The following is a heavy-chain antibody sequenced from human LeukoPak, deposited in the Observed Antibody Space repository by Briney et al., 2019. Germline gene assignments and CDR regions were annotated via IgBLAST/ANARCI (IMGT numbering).Heavy chain of an antibody. CDR3: ARGSDILTY. J-gene: IGHJ4*02. CDR2: IYSSGST. Sequence: SETLSLTCTVFGDSINSHYWSWVRQAPGKGLEWIGYIYSSGSTNYNPSLKSRVTILRDTSKNQFSLKLTSVTAADTAVYYCARGSDILTYWGQGTLVTVST. D-gene: IGHD3-9*01. V-gene: IGHV4-59*11. CDR1: GDSINSHY.